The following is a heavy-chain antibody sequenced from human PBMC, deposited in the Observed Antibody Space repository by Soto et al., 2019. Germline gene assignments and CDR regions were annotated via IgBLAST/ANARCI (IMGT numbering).Heavy chain of an antibody. CDR1: GYTFTSYG. Sequence: ASVKVSCKASGYTFTSYGISWVRQAPGQGLEWMGWISAYNGNTNYAQKLQGRVTMTTDTSTSTAYMELRSLRSDDTAVYYCAREVVVAATLFDPDRLRYGMDVWGKGTTVTSPQ. V-gene: IGHV1-18*01. J-gene: IGHJ6*04. CDR2: ISAYNGNT. D-gene: IGHD2-15*01. CDR3: AREVVVAATLFDPDRLRYGMDV.